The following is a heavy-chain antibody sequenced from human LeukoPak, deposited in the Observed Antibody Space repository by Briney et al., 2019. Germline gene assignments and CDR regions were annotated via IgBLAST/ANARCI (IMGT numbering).Heavy chain of an antibody. D-gene: IGHD3-10*01. CDR3: AREPWVYYGSGSSREAFDI. Sequence: PSETLSLTCTVSDGSISNYYWSWIRQPAGKGLEWIGRIYTSGSNNYNPSLKSRVTMSVETSKNQFSLNLSSVTAADTAVYYCAREPWVYYGSGSSREAFDIWGQGTMVTVSS. V-gene: IGHV4-4*07. CDR1: DGSISNYY. J-gene: IGHJ3*02. CDR2: IYTSGSN.